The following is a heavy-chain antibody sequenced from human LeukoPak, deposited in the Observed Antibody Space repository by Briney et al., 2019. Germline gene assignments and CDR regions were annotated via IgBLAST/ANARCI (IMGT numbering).Heavy chain of an antibody. Sequence: SVKVSCKASGYTFTGYYMHWVRQAPGQGLEWMGGIIPIFGTANYAQKFQGRVTITADESTSTAYMELSSLRSEDTAVYYCASGRTSSGWLFDYWGQGTLVTVSS. D-gene: IGHD6-19*01. CDR1: GYTFTGYY. CDR2: IIPIFGTA. CDR3: ASGRTSSGWLFDY. V-gene: IGHV1-69*13. J-gene: IGHJ4*02.